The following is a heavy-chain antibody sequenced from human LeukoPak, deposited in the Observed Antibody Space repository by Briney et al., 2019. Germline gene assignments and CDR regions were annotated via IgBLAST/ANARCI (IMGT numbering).Heavy chain of an antibody. CDR2: ISYDGSNK. Sequence: PGRSLRPSCAASGFTFSSSAMHWVRRAPGKGLEWVTLISYDGSNKYYTDSVRGRFTISRDNSKNTLYLQMNSLRAEDTAVYYCASELYYYDSSGYYLDYWGQGTLVTVSS. CDR3: ASELYYYDSSGYYLDY. CDR1: GFTFSSSA. J-gene: IGHJ4*02. V-gene: IGHV3-30-3*01. D-gene: IGHD3-22*01.